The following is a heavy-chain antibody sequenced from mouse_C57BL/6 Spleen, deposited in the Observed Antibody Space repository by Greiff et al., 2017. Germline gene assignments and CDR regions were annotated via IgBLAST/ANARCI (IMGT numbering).Heavy chain of an antibody. Sequence: QVQLQQPGAELVRPGTSVKLSCKASGYTFTSYWMHWVKQRPGQGLEWIGVIDPSDSYTNYNQKFKGKATLTVDTSSSTAYMQLSSLTSEDSAVYCCAITTDGYWGQGTTLTVSS. CDR1: GYTFTSYW. J-gene: IGHJ2*01. V-gene: IGHV1-59*01. D-gene: IGHD1-1*01. CDR3: AITTDGY. CDR2: IDPSDSYT.